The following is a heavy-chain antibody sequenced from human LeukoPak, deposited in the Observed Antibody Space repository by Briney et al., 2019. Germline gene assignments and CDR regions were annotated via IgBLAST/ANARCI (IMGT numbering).Heavy chain of an antibody. CDR2: INPNSGDT. V-gene: IGHV1-2*02. D-gene: IGHD5-12*01. CDR1: GYTLTGYY. Sequence: ASVKVSCKASGYTLTGYYMHWLRQAPGQGLEWMGWINPNSGDTNHAQKFQGRVTMTRDTSISTAYMELSRLTSDDTAVYYCEKNPYEYYFDYWGQGTLVTVSS. CDR3: EKNPYEYYFDY. J-gene: IGHJ4*02.